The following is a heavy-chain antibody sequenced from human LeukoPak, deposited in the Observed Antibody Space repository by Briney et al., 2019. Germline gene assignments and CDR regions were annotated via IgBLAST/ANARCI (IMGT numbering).Heavy chain of an antibody. Sequence: AASVKVSCKASGYTFTSYGISWVRQAPGQGLEWMGWISAYNGNTNYAQKLQGRVTMTTDTSTSTAYMELRSLRSDDTAVYYCARDFLITMVRGVIKPNNWFAPWGQGTLVTVSS. V-gene: IGHV1-18*01. CDR3: ARDFLITMVRGVIKPNNWFAP. CDR2: ISAYNGNT. J-gene: IGHJ5*02. CDR1: GYTFTSYG. D-gene: IGHD3-10*01.